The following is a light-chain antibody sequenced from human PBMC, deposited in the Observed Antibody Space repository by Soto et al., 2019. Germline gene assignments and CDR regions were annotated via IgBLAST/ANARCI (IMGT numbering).Light chain of an antibody. CDR2: GAS. CDR3: QQYVSSLFT. V-gene: IGKV3-20*01. J-gene: IGKJ4*01. CDR1: QSISSYY. Sequence: EIVLTQSPGTLSLSPGERATLSCRASQSISSYYLAWYQQKPGQAPRLLMYGASSRATGIPDRFSGSGSGTDFTLTISRLEPEDFAVYYCQQYVSSLFTFGGGTKVEIK.